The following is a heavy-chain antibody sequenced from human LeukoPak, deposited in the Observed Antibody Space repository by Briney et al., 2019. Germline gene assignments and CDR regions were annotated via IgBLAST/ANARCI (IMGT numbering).Heavy chain of an antibody. J-gene: IGHJ4*02. Sequence: GRSLRLSCAASGFTFSSYAMHWVRQAPGKGLEWVAVISYDGGNKYYADSVKGRFTISRDNSKNTLYLQMNSLRAEDTAVYYCAREGGYSYGILFDYWGQGTLVTVSS. D-gene: IGHD5-18*01. CDR2: ISYDGGNK. CDR1: GFTFSSYA. CDR3: AREGGYSYGILFDY. V-gene: IGHV3-30*04.